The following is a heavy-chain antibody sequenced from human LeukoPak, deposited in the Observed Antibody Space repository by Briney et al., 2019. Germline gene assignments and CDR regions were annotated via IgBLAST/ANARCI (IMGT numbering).Heavy chain of an antibody. J-gene: IGHJ5*02. V-gene: IGHV3-23*01. Sequence: GGSLRLSCAASGFTFSGYAMSWVRQAPGKGLEWGSAISGSGGSTYYADSVKGRFTISRDNSKNTLYLQMNSLRAEDTAVYYCAKEGVDYSNYSFDPWGQGTLVTVSS. D-gene: IGHD4-11*01. CDR1: GFTFSGYA. CDR2: ISGSGGST. CDR3: AKEGVDYSNYSFDP.